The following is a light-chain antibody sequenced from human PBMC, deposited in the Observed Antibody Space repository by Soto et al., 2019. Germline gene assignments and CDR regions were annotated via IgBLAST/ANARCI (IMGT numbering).Light chain of an antibody. CDR2: GAS. J-gene: IGKJ1*01. CDR3: QQYGSSTGT. CDR1: QSVSSSY. Sequence: EIVLTQSPGTLYLSPGERATLSCRASQSVSSSYLAWYQQKPGQAPRLLIYGASSRATGIPDRFSGSGSGTDFTLTISRLEPEDCAVYYCQQYGSSTGTFGQGTKGESK. V-gene: IGKV3-20*01.